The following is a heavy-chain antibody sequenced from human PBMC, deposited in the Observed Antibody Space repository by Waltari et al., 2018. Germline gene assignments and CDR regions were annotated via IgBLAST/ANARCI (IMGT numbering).Heavy chain of an antibody. D-gene: IGHD2-21*01. J-gene: IGHJ5*02. CDR3: ARGRVLWRMDWFDP. CDR2: IYYSGST. V-gene: IGHV4-30-4*08. Sequence: QVQLQESGPGLVKPSQTLSLTCTVSGGSISSGDYSWSWIRPPPGKGLEWIGYIYYSGSTYYNPSLKSRVTISVDTSKNQFSLKLSSVTAADTAVYYCARGRVLWRMDWFDPWGQGTLVTVSS. CDR1: GGSISSGDYS.